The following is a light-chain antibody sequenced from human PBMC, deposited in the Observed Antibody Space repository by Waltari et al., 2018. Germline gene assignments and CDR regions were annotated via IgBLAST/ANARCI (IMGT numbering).Light chain of an antibody. CDR3: SSYRGSFTLV. V-gene: IGLV2-14*03. CDR1: SSDVGAYDN. CDR2: DVT. Sequence: QSALTQPASVSGSPGQSITISCTGTSSDVGAYDNVYWYQQHPGKAPKPMIHDVTKRPSGVSNRFSGSKSGNTASLTISGLQAEDEADYYCSSYRGSFTLVFGGGTKVTVL. J-gene: IGLJ3*02.